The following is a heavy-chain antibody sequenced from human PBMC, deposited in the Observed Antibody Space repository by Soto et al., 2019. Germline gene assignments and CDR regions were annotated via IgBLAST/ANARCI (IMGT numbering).Heavy chain of an antibody. CDR1: GYTFTSYA. Sequence: ASVKVSCKASGYTFTSYAMHWVRQAPGQRLEWMGWINAGNGNTKYSQKFQGRVTMTRDTSISTAYMELSRLRSDDTAVYYCARDATYCGGDCYLNYYYYGMDVWGQGTTVTVSS. CDR3: ARDATYCGGDCYLNYYYYGMDV. CDR2: INAGNGNT. V-gene: IGHV1-3*01. D-gene: IGHD2-21*02. J-gene: IGHJ6*02.